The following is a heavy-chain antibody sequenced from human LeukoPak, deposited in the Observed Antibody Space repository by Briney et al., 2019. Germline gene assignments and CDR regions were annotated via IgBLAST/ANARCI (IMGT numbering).Heavy chain of an antibody. CDR2: VNSDGINT. Sequence: GGSLRLSCAASGFTFSNYWMHWVRQAPGKGLVWVSRVNSDGINTSYADSVKGRFTISRDNAKKTLNLQMNSLRAEDTAVYYCARDLGQYYDTSDNWFDPWGQGTLVTVSS. CDR3: ARDLGQYYDTSDNWFDP. J-gene: IGHJ5*02. CDR1: GFTFSNYW. V-gene: IGHV3-74*01. D-gene: IGHD3-22*01.